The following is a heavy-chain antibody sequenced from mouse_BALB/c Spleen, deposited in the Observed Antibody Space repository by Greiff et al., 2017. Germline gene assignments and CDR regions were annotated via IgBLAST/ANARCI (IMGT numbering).Heavy chain of an antibody. D-gene: IGHD2-4*01. J-gene: IGHJ2*01. V-gene: IGHV5-15*02. CDR1: GFTFSDYG. CDR3: ARESYYDYQGYFDY. Sequence: EVQLVESGGGLVQPGGSRKLSCAASGFTFSDYGMAWVRQAPGKGPEWVAFISNLAYSIYYADTVTGRFTISRENAKNTLYLEMSSLRSEDTAMYYCARESYYDYQGYFDYWGQGTTLTVSS. CDR2: ISNLAYSI.